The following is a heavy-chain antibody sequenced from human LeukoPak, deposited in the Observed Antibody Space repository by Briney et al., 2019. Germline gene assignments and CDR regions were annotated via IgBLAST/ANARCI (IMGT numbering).Heavy chain of an antibody. V-gene: IGHV4-34*01. CDR2: INHSGST. D-gene: IGHD2-2*01. Sequence: SETLSLTCAVYGGPFSGYYWSWIRQPPGKGLEWIGEINHSGSTNYNPSLKSRVTISVDTSKNQFSLKLSSVTAADTAVYYCARGYCSSTSCYVPYWFDPWGQGTLVTVSS. CDR1: GGPFSGYY. CDR3: ARGYCSSTSCYVPYWFDP. J-gene: IGHJ5*02.